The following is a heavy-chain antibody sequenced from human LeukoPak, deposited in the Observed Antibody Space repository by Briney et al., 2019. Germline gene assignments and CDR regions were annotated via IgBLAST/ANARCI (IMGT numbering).Heavy chain of an antibody. Sequence: ASVKVSCKASGYTFTSYGISWVRQAPGQGLEWMGWISGYNGNTNYAQKLQGRVTMTTDTSTSTAYVELRSLRSDDTAVYYCARGLQGNYEHYYWGQGTLVTVSS. J-gene: IGHJ4*02. CDR2: ISGYNGNT. V-gene: IGHV1-18*01. CDR1: GYTFTSYG. D-gene: IGHD1-7*01. CDR3: ARGLQGNYEHYY.